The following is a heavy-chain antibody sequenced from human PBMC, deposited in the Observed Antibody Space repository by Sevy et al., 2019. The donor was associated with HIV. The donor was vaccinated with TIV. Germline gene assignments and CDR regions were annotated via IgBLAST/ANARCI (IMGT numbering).Heavy chain of an antibody. J-gene: IGHJ4*02. D-gene: IGHD3-10*02. CDR2: ISYDGSSK. V-gene: IGHV3-30-3*01. CDR3: ARDGGYSVNFLPSGY. CDR1: GFTFSSHA. Sequence: GESLKISCAASGFTFSSHAMHRVRQAPGKGLEWMAAISYDGSSKYYADSVKGRFTISRDDSKNTLYLQMSSLRAGDTAVYYCARDGGYSVNFLPSGYWGQGTLVTVSS.